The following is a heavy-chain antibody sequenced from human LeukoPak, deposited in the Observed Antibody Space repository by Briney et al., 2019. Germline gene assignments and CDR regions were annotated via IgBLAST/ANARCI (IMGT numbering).Heavy chain of an antibody. D-gene: IGHD6-19*01. CDR3: AQEVIAVAGFYYYGMDV. CDR2: ISGDGGST. V-gene: IGHV3-43*02. Sequence: PGGSLRLSCAASGFTFDDYAMHWVRQAPGKGLEWVSLISGDGGSTYYADSVKGRFTISRDNSKNSLYLQMNSLRTEDTASYYCAQEVIAVAGFYYYGMDVWGQGTTVTVSS. CDR1: GFTFDDYA. J-gene: IGHJ6*02.